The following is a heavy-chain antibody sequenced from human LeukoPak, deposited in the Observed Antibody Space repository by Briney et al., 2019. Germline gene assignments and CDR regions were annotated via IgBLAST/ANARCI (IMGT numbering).Heavy chain of an antibody. D-gene: IGHD3-10*01. CDR1: GGSISSSSYY. V-gene: IGHV4-39*07. CDR3: ARDLYYGSGSYYNYYYYYYMDV. J-gene: IGHJ6*03. CDR2: IYYSGST. Sequence: SETLSLTCTVSGGSISSSSYYWGWLRQPPGKGLEWIGSIYYSGSTYYNPSLKSRVTISVDTSKNQFSLKLSSVTAADTAVYYCARDLYYGSGSYYNYYYYYYMDVWGKGTTVTVSS.